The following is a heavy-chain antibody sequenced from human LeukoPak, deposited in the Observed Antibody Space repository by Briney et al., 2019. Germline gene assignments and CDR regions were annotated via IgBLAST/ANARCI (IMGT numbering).Heavy chain of an antibody. CDR3: ARDYRVVVPAATEYYYYYYMDV. D-gene: IGHD2-2*01. V-gene: IGHV1-69*05. Sequence: GASVKVSCKASGGTFSSYAISWVRQAPGQGLEWMERIIPIFGTANYAQKFQGRVTTTKDESTSTAYMELSSLRSEDTAVYYCARDYRVVVPAATEYYYYYYMDVWGKGTTVTVSS. J-gene: IGHJ6*03. CDR2: IIPIFGTA. CDR1: GGTFSSYA.